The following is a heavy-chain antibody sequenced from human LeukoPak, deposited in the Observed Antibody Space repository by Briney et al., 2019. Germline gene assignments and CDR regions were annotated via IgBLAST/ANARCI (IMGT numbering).Heavy chain of an antibody. Sequence: SETLSLTCTVSGGSISSSNYYWGWIRQPPGKGLEWIGYIYYSGSTNYNPSLKSRVTISVDTSKNQFSLKLSSVTAADTAVYYCARGGGPYYGVAFDIWGQGTMVTVSS. J-gene: IGHJ3*02. D-gene: IGHD4-17*01. CDR1: GGSISSSNYY. CDR3: ARGGGPYYGVAFDI. V-gene: IGHV4-61*05. CDR2: IYYSGST.